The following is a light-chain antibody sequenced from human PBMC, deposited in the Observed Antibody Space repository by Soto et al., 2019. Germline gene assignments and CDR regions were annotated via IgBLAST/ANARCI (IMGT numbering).Light chain of an antibody. V-gene: IGKV3-15*01. CDR1: QSVSNN. Sequence: EVVMTQSPATLSVSPGERATLSCRASQSVSNNLAWYQQQPGQAPRLLIYGASTGATGGPARFSGSGSGTEFTLTISSLQSEDFAVYYCQQYNNWPRAFGQGTKLVIK. CDR3: QQYNNWPRA. J-gene: IGKJ2*01. CDR2: GAS.